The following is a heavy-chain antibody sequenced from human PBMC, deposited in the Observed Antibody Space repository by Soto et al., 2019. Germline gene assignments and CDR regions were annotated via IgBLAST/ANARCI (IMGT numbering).Heavy chain of an antibody. D-gene: IGHD6-19*01. Sequence: EVQLLESGGGLVQPGGSLRLSCAASGFTFSSYAMSWVRQAPGKGLEWVSAISGSGGSTYYADSVKGRFTISRDNSKNALYLQMNSLRAEDTAGYYCAKGVEVGGWLNWCFDLWGRGTLVTVSS. CDR3: AKGVEVGGWLNWCFDL. CDR2: ISGSGGST. J-gene: IGHJ2*01. V-gene: IGHV3-23*01. CDR1: GFTFSSYA.